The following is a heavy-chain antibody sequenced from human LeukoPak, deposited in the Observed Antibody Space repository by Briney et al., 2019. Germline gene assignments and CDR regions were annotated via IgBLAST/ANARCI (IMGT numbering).Heavy chain of an antibody. J-gene: IGHJ4*02. D-gene: IGHD1-26*01. Sequence: SETLSLTCTVSGGSLIHYYWSWIQQPPGKGLEWIGYIYHSGSTNYNPPLKGRATISVDTSKNQISLRLSSVTAADTAVYYCARVDSGTYYMPFDYWGQGSLVTVSS. CDR2: IYHSGST. V-gene: IGHV4-59*01. CDR1: GGSLIHYY. CDR3: ARVDSGTYYMPFDY.